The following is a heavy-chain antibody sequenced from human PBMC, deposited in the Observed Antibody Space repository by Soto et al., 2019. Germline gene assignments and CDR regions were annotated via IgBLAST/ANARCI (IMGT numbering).Heavy chain of an antibody. D-gene: IGHD6-6*01. J-gene: IGHJ6*02. CDR3: ARVRIAARTGAYGMDV. CDR1: GGSISSYY. V-gene: IGHV4-4*07. CDR2: IYTSGST. Sequence: SEPLALTCTVSGGSISSYYCSWIRQPAGKGLEWIGRIYTSGSTNYNPALKSRVTMSVDTSKNQFSLKLSSVTAADTAVYYCARVRIAARTGAYGMDVWGQGTTVTVSS.